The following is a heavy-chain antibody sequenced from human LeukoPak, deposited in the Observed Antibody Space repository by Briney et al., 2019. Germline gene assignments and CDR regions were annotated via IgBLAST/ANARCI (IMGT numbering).Heavy chain of an antibody. CDR2: MNPNSGNT. Sequence: GASVKVSCKASGYTFTSYDINWVRQATGQGLEWMGWMNPNSGNTGYAQKFQGRVTMTRNTSISTAYMELSSLRSEDTAVYYCARGRYYYDSSGDDQNWFDPWGQGTLVTVSS. J-gene: IGHJ5*02. D-gene: IGHD3-22*01. V-gene: IGHV1-8*01. CDR3: ARGRYYYDSSGDDQNWFDP. CDR1: GYTFTSYD.